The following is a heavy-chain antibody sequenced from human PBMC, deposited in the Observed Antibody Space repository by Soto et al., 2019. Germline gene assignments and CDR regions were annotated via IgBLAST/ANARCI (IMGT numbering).Heavy chain of an antibody. Sequence: SETLSLTCTVSGGSISSYYWSWIRQPPGTGLEWIGYIYYSGSTNYNPSLKSRVTISVDTSKNQFSLKLSSVTAADTAVYYCARDNAWFGENGYYYYYGMDVWGQGTTVTVSS. V-gene: IGHV4-59*01. D-gene: IGHD3-10*01. CDR3: ARDNAWFGENGYYYYYGMDV. CDR1: GGSISSYY. J-gene: IGHJ6*02. CDR2: IYYSGST.